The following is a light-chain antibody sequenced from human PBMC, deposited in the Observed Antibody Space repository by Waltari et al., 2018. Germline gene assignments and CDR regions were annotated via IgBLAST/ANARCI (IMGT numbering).Light chain of an antibody. CDR3: QQYNNWPAWT. CDR2: GAS. V-gene: IGKV3-15*01. J-gene: IGKJ1*01. CDR1: QSVSSN. Sequence: EIVMTQSPATLSVSPGERATLSCRASQSVSSNLAWYQQKPGQAPRPLIYGASTRATGIPARFSGSGSGTEFTLTISILQSEDFAVYYCQQYNNWPAWTFGQGTKVEIK.